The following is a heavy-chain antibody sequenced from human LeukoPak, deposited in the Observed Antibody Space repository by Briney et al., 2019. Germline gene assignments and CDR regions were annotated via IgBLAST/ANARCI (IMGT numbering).Heavy chain of an antibody. Sequence: GGSLRLSCAASGFTFSSRWMTWVRQAPEKGLEWVAYIKPDGSEEDYVDSVEGRFTISRDNVRNSLHLQMNSLRAEDTAVYYCARVRYGGSYDFWGQGTLVSVSS. CDR2: IKPDGSEE. V-gene: IGHV3-7*01. CDR1: GFTFSSRW. CDR3: ARVRYGGSYDF. D-gene: IGHD4-23*01. J-gene: IGHJ4*02.